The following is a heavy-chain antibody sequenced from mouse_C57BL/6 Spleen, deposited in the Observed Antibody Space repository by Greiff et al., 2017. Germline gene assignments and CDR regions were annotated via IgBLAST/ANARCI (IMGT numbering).Heavy chain of an antibody. Sequence: QVQLQQPGAELVKPGASVKLSCKASGYTFTSYWMHWVKQRPGQGLEWIGMIHPNSGSTNYNEKFKSKATLTVDKSSSTAYMQLSSLTSEDSAVYYCAGGTVVADYAMDYWGQGTSVTVSS. D-gene: IGHD1-1*01. CDR3: AGGTVVADYAMDY. J-gene: IGHJ4*01. V-gene: IGHV1-64*01. CDR2: IHPNSGST. CDR1: GYTFTSYW.